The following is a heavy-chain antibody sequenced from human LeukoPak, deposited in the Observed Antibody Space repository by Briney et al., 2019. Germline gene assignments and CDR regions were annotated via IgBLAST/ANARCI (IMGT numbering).Heavy chain of an antibody. CDR1: GGSISSYY. V-gene: IGHV4-59*01. CDR3: ARTYDFWSGSYFDY. D-gene: IGHD3-3*01. Sequence: PSETLSLTCTVSGGSISSYYWSWLRQPPGKGLEWIGYIYYSGSTNYNPSLKSRVTISVDTSKNQFSLKLSSVTAADTAVYYCARTYDFWSGSYFDYWGQGTLVTVSS. CDR2: IYYSGST. J-gene: IGHJ4*02.